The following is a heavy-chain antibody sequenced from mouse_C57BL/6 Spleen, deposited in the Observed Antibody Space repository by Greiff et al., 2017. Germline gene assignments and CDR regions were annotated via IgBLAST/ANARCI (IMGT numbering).Heavy chain of an antibody. CDR2: INYDGSST. V-gene: IGHV5-16*01. J-gene: IGHJ4*01. Sequence: EVMLVESEGGLVQPGSSMKLSCTASGFTFSDYYMAWVRQVPEKGLEWVANINYDGSSTYYLDSLKSRFIISRDNAKNILYLQMSSLKSEDTATYYCAREGGYDSYFYAMDYWGQGTSVTVSS. CDR1: GFTFSDYY. CDR3: AREGGYDSYFYAMDY. D-gene: IGHD2-12*01.